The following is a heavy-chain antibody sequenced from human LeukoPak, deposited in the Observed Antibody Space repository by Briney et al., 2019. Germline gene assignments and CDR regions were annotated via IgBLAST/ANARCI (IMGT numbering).Heavy chain of an antibody. D-gene: IGHD3-22*01. CDR3: AKTYYYDSLLDY. J-gene: IGHJ4*02. V-gene: IGHV3-23*01. CDR1: GSTFRSYA. CDR2: SSGSGSNT. Sequence: PGGPLSLSCAASGSTFRSYARSWVRQPQGRGVERVSASSGSGSNTDYADSVKGRFTISRDNSKNTLYLQMNSLRAEDTAVYYCAKTYYYDSLLDYWGQGTLVTVSS.